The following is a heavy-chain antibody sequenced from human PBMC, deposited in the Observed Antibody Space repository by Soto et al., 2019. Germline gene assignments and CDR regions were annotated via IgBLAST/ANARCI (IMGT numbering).Heavy chain of an antibody. J-gene: IGHJ4*02. Sequence: SETLSLTCTVSGGSIISGYWSWIRQPPGKGLEWIGYISYSGNTNYNPSLRSRVTMSVDTPKNQFSLRLSSVTTADTAVYYCAGLRGYAGSPIDYWGQGTLVTV. CDR3: AGLRGYAGSPIDY. V-gene: IGHV4-59*01. D-gene: IGHD2-15*01. CDR2: ISYSGNT. CDR1: GGSIISGY.